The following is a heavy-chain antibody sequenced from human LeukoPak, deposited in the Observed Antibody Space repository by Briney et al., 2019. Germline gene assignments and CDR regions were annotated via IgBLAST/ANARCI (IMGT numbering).Heavy chain of an antibody. J-gene: IGHJ4*02. CDR2: MSYDGTNK. CDR3: AKRGYCSGGRCYSFHFDY. Sequence: PGRSLRLSCAASGFIFSSHGMHWVRQAPGKGLEWVALMSYDGTNKVYADSVKGRFTISRDNSKNTLYLEMNNLRAEDTAVYYCAKRGYCSGGRCYSFHFDYWGQGTLVTVSS. D-gene: IGHD2-15*01. V-gene: IGHV3-30*18. CDR1: GFIFSSHG.